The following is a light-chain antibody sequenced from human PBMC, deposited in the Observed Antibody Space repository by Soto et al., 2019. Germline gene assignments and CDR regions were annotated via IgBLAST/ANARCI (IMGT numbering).Light chain of an antibody. J-gene: IGKJ3*01. Sequence: IQLTQSPSSLSASVGDRVTITSRASQGISSYLAWYQQKPGKAPKLLIYAASTLQSGVPSRFSGSGSGTDFTLTISSLQPEDFATYYCQQLNSYPREVTFGPGPKVDIK. CDR3: QQLNSYPREVT. CDR2: AAS. V-gene: IGKV1-9*01. CDR1: QGISSY.